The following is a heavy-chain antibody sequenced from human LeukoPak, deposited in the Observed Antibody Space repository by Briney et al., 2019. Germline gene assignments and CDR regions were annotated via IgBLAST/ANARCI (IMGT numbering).Heavy chain of an antibody. CDR3: ARCPAPVAQSLNPPKRSWFDP. CDR2: ISAYNGNT. D-gene: IGHD2-21*01. J-gene: IGHJ5*02. Sequence: ASVKVSCKASGYTFTSYGITWVRQAPGQGLEWMGWISAYNGNTNYAQKLQGRVTMTTDTSTSTAYMELRSLRSEDTAVYYCARCPAPVAQSLNPPKRSWFDPWGQGTLVTVSS. V-gene: IGHV1-18*01. CDR1: GYTFTSYG.